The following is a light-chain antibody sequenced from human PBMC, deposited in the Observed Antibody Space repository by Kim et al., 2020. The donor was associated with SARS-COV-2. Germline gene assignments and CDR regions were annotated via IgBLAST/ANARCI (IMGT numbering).Light chain of an antibody. J-gene: IGLJ3*02. CDR2: LEGSGSY. CDR1: SGHSSYI. CDR3: ETWDSNTPV. Sequence: QPVLTESSSASASLGCSVKLTCTLSSGHSSYIIAWHQQQPGKAPRYLMKLEGSGSYNKGSGVPDRFSGSSSGADRYLTISNLQSEDEADYYCETWDSNTPVFGGGTQLTVL. V-gene: IGLV4-60*03.